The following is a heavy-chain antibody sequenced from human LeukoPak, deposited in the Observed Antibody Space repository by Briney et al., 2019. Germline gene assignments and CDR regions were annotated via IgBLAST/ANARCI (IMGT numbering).Heavy chain of an antibody. Sequence: ASVKVSCKASGYTFTSYGISWVRRAPGQGLEWMGWISAYNGNTNYAQKLQVRVTMTTDTSTSTAYMELRSLRSDDTAVYYCARVPYCSSTSCYGRDRNWFDPWGQGTLVTVSS. D-gene: IGHD2-2*01. CDR3: ARVPYCSSTSCYGRDRNWFDP. CDR2: ISAYNGNT. V-gene: IGHV1-18*01. CDR1: GYTFTSYG. J-gene: IGHJ5*02.